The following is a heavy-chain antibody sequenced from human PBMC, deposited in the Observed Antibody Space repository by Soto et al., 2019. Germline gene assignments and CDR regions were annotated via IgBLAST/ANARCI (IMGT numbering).Heavy chain of an antibody. V-gene: IGHV4-39*07. D-gene: IGHD5-18*01. CDR2: IYYSGST. Sequence: SETLSLTCTVSGGSISSSSYYWGWIRQPPGKGLEWIGSIYYSGSTYYNPSLQGRVTMSIDTSKNQFSLMLTSVTAADTAVYYCTRVATAVPSWGRGVPVTVSS. CDR3: TRVATAVPS. J-gene: IGHJ5*02. CDR1: GGSISSSSYY.